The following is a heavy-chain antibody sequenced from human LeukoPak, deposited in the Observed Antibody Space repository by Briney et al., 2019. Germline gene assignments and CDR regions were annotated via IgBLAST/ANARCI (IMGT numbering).Heavy chain of an antibody. V-gene: IGHV4-30-2*01. CDR1: GGSISSGGYS. Sequence: SETLSLTCAVSGGSISSGGYSWSWIRQPPGKGLEWIGYIYHSGSTNYNPSLKSRVTISVGTSKNQFSLKLSSVTAADTAVYYCARGLYDFWSGYPIRMDVWGQGTTVTVSS. D-gene: IGHD3-3*01. CDR2: IYHSGST. J-gene: IGHJ6*02. CDR3: ARGLYDFWSGYPIRMDV.